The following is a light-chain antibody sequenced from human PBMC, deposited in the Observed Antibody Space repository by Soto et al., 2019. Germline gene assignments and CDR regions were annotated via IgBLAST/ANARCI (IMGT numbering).Light chain of an antibody. CDR1: QSVSSN. J-gene: IGKJ4*01. V-gene: IGKV3-15*01. CDR2: GAS. CDR3: QQFSSYPLT. Sequence: EIVMTQSPVTLSVSPGESATLSCRASQSVSSNLAWYQQKPGQAPRLLIYGASTRATGIPARFSGSGSGTEFTLTISSLQPEDHATYYCQQFSSYPLTFGGGTKVDI.